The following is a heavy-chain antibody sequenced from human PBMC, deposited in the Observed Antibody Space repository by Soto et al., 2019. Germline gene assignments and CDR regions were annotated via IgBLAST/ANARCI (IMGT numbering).Heavy chain of an antibody. Sequence: ASVKVSCKASGYTFTSYAMHWVRQAPGQRLEWMGWINAGNGNTKYSQKFQGRVTITRDTSASTAYMELSSLRSEDTAVYYCARLIAVADPFDYWGQGTLVTVSS. V-gene: IGHV1-3*01. CDR3: ARLIAVADPFDY. CDR1: GYTFTSYA. CDR2: INAGNGNT. J-gene: IGHJ4*02. D-gene: IGHD6-19*01.